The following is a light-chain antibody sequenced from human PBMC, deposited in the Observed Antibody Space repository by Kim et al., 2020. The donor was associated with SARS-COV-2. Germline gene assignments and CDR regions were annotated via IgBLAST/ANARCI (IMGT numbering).Light chain of an antibody. V-gene: IGKV3-11*01. CDR1: QSVGDS. CDR3: QQRTTSWT. Sequence: IMLTQSPATLSLSPGERATLSCRASQSVGDSLTWYQHRPGHPPRRLIYDVSYRPTGVPDRFSGYGSGTDFTLTISSLESEDFAMYYCQQRTTSWTFGPGTRVDIK. CDR2: DVS. J-gene: IGKJ1*01.